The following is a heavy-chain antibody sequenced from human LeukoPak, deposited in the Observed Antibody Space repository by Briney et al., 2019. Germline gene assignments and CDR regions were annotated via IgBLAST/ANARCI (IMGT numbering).Heavy chain of an antibody. J-gene: IGHJ4*02. CDR1: GFTFSSYG. CDR2: ISYEGNNK. CDR3: AKDSILIPASKSALDY. Sequence: PGGSLRLSCAASGFTFSSYGMHWVRQAPGKGLEWVAVISYEGNNKYYADSVKGRFTISRDNSKNTLYLQMNSLRAEDTAVYYCAKDSILIPASKSALDYWGQGTLVTVSS. D-gene: IGHD2-2*01. V-gene: IGHV3-30*18.